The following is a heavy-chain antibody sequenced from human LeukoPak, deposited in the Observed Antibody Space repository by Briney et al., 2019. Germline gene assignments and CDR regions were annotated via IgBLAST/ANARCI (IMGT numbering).Heavy chain of an antibody. CDR1: GGSFSGYY. J-gene: IGHJ4*02. CDR3: ATGEGHDY. Sequence: ASETLSLTCAVYGGSFSGYYWSWIRQPPGKGLEWIGEINHSGSTNYNPSLKSRVTISVDTSKNQFSLKLSSVTAADTAVYYCATGEGHDYWGQGTLVTVSS. CDR2: INHSGST. V-gene: IGHV4-34*01. D-gene: IGHD7-27*01.